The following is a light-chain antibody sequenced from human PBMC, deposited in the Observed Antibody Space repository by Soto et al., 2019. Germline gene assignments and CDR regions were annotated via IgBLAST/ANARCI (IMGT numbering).Light chain of an antibody. CDR2: EVN. J-gene: IGLJ1*01. CDR3: SSYAGSSTYV. CDR1: ISDVGGYNY. V-gene: IGLV2-8*01. Sequence: QSALTQPPSASGSPGQSVTISCTGTISDVGGYNYVAWYQQHPGKAPKLMIYEVNKRPSGVPDRFSGSNSGSTASLTVSGLQAEDEADYYCSSYAGSSTYVFGTGTKVTVL.